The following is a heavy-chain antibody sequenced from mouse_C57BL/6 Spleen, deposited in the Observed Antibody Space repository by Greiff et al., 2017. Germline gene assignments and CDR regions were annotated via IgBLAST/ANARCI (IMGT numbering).Heavy chain of an antibody. D-gene: IGHD3-2*02. CDR1: GYTFTSYW. V-gene: IGHV1-69*01. CDR3: ARSSSGYDFDY. J-gene: IGHJ2*01. Sequence: QVQLKQPGAELVMPGASVKLSCKASGYTFTSYWMHWVKQRPGQGLEWIGEIDPSDSYTNYNQKFKGKSTLTVDKSSSTAYMQLSSLTSEDSAVYYCARSSSGYDFDYWGQGTTLTVSS. CDR2: IDPSDSYT.